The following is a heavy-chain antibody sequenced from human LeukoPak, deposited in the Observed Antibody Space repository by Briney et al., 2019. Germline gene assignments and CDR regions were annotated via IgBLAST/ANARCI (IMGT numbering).Heavy chain of an antibody. V-gene: IGHV1-46*01. Sequence: ASVKVSCKASGYTFTSYYMHWVRQAPGQGLEWMGIINPSGGSTSYAQKFQGRVTITADESTSTAYMELSSLRSEDTAVYYCARINPNYYGSGNYYFDYWGQGTLVTVSS. CDR1: GYTFTSYY. CDR3: ARINPNYYGSGNYYFDY. CDR2: INPSGGST. J-gene: IGHJ4*02. D-gene: IGHD3-10*01.